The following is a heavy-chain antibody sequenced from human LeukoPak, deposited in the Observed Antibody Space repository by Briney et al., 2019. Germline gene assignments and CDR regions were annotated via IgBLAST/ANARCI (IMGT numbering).Heavy chain of an antibody. CDR3: ARVYGDYEDYYYYYYGMDV. D-gene: IGHD4-17*01. CDR1: GFTFSSYA. V-gene: IGHV3-23*01. J-gene: IGHJ6*02. CDR2: ISGSGGST. Sequence: PGGSLRLSCAASGFTFSSYAMSWVRQAPGKGLEWVSAISGSGGSTYYADSVKGRFTISRDNSKNTLYLQMNSLRAEDTAVYYCARVYGDYEDYYYYYYGMDVWGQGTTVTVSS.